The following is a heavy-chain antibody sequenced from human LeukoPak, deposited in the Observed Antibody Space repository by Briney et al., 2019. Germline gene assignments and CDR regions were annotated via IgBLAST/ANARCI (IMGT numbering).Heavy chain of an antibody. Sequence: PGGSLRLPCAASGFTFSSYAMSWVRQAPGKGLEWVSGISGSGGRTYYADSVKGRFTISRDNSKNTLYLQMNSLRAEDTAVYYCAKSMGATLFDYWGQGTLVTVSS. CDR3: AKSMGATLFDY. CDR1: GFTFSSYA. V-gene: IGHV3-23*01. J-gene: IGHJ4*02. D-gene: IGHD1-26*01. CDR2: ISGSGGRT.